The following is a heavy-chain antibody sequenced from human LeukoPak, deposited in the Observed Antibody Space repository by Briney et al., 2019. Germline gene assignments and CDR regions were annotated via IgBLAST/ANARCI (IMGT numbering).Heavy chain of an antibody. CDR3: ARRPAGSCSSTRCRTFDY. D-gene: IGHD2-2*01. CDR2: IYPGDSDT. V-gene: IGHV5-51*01. CDR1: GYSFTNYW. Sequence: GESLKISCKGSGYSFTNYWIGWVRHMPGKGLEWMGVIYPGDSDTRYSPSFQGQVTISADKSISTAFLQWSGLKASDTAVYYCARRPAGSCSSTRCRTFDYGGQGSLVTVSS. J-gene: IGHJ4*02.